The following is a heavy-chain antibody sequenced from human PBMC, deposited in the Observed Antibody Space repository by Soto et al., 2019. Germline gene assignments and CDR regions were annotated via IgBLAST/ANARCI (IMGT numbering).Heavy chain of an antibody. J-gene: IGHJ4*02. Sequence: GVSMRRSCAASGFTFSSYAMSWVRQAPGKGLERVSAISGSGGSTDYVDSVKGRFTISRDNSKNTLYLQMNSLRAEDTAVYYCAKLQAYSYGPGAYFDYWGQGTLVTVSS. V-gene: IGHV3-23*01. CDR1: GFTFSSYA. CDR3: AKLQAYSYGPGAYFDY. D-gene: IGHD5-18*01. CDR2: ISGSGGST.